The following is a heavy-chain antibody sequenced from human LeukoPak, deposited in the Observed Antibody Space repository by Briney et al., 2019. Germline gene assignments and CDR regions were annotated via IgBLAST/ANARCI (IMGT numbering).Heavy chain of an antibody. V-gene: IGHV4-31*03. D-gene: IGHD3-10*01. J-gene: IGHJ4*02. Sequence: PQTLSLTCTVSGGSISSGGYYWSWIRQHPGKGLEWIGYIYYSGSTYYNPSLKSRVTISVDTSKNQFSLKLSSVTAADTAVYYCAREGYDYGSGSYLDYWGQGTLVTVSS. CDR1: GGSISSGGYY. CDR3: AREGYDYGSGSYLDY. CDR2: IYYSGST.